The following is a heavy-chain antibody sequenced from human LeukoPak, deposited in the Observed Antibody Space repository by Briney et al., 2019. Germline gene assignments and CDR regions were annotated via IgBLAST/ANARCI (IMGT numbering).Heavy chain of an antibody. Sequence: SETLSLTCTVSGGSVSRFYWTWIRQSPEKGLEWIGYVYSNGDTRYNPSLESRVTISVDTSKNHFSLKLTSMPAADTAIYYCARRARTTEFDYWGQGIQVTVSS. CDR1: GGSVSRFY. V-gene: IGHV4-59*02. CDR3: ARRARTTEFDY. D-gene: IGHD2/OR15-2a*01. CDR2: VYSNGDT. J-gene: IGHJ4*02.